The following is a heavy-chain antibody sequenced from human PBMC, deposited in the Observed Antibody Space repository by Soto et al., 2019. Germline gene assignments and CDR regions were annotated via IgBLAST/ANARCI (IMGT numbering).Heavy chain of an antibody. CDR1: GFTFSSYA. CDR3: ASGAGRTVTSYFWFDP. CDR2: ISGSGGST. Sequence: GGSLRLSCAASGFTFSSYAMSWVRQAPGKGLEWVSAISGSGGSTYYADSVKCRFTISRDNSKNTLYLQMNSLRAEDTAVYYCASGAGRTVTSYFWFDPWGQGTLGTVS. J-gene: IGHJ5*02. V-gene: IGHV3-23*01. D-gene: IGHD4-17*01.